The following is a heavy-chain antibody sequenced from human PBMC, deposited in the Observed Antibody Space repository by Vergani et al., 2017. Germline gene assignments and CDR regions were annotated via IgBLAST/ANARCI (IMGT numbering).Heavy chain of an antibody. J-gene: IGHJ6*03. Sequence: QVQLQESGPGLVKPSQTLSLTCTVSGGSISSGGYYWSWIRQHPGKGLEWIGYIYYSGSTYYNPSLKSRVTISVDTSKNQFSLKLSSVTAADTAVYYCARECSEVVVPAAPEDTYDYYYMDVWGKGTRVTVSS. CDR2: IYYSGST. CDR3: ARECSEVVVPAAPEDTYDYYYMDV. CDR1: GGSISSGGYY. V-gene: IGHV4-31*03. D-gene: IGHD2-2*01.